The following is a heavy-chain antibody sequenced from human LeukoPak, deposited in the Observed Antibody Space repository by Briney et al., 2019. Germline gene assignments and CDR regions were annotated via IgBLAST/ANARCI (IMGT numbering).Heavy chain of an antibody. CDR2: IRSNSDGGTI. CDR3: ATDSYDYT. CDR1: GFSFSNAW. V-gene: IGHV3-15*07. D-gene: IGHD4-11*01. J-gene: IGHJ4*02. Sequence: GGSLRLSCATSGFSFSNAWMNWVRQAPGKGLEWVGRIRSNSDGGTIDYAASVKDRFTLSRDDSKNTLYLQLNSLQTADTAVYYCATDSYDYTRGQGTLVTVSS.